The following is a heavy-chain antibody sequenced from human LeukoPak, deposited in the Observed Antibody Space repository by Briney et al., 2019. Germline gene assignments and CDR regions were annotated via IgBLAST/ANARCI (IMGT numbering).Heavy chain of an antibody. J-gene: IGHJ4*02. CDR2: INPNSGGT. CDR1: GYTFTGYY. D-gene: IGHD2-15*01. CDR3: ATPPECSSGSCLSY. Sequence: ASVKLSCKASGYTFTGYYMHWVRQAPGQGLEWMGRINPNSGGTNYAQKFQGRVTMTRDTSISTAYMELSRLRSDDTAVYYCATPPECSSGSCLSYWGQGTLVTVSS. V-gene: IGHV1-2*06.